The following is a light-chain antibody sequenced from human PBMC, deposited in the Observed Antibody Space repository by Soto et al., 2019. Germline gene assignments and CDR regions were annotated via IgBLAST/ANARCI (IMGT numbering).Light chain of an antibody. CDR1: QSVGSN. V-gene: IGKV3-15*01. CDR2: DAS. Sequence: EILMTQSPLTLSASAGERAIFSCRASQSVGSNIAWYQQKPGQSPRLLVYDASTRATAIPARFSGSGSGTEFILTINTLQHEDFAAYYCQQYYQWHSYTFGQGTKVDIK. CDR3: QQYYQWHSYT. J-gene: IGKJ2*01.